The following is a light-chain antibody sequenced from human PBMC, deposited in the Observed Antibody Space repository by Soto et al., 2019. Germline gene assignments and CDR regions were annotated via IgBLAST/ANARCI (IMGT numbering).Light chain of an antibody. CDR1: QSVSSS. CDR2: DAS. J-gene: IGKJ2*01. CDR3: HQYDNTPQT. V-gene: IGKV3-11*01. Sequence: EIVLTHSPATLSLSPCERATLSFRASQSVSSSLAWFQQKPGQAPRLLIYDASNRATGIPARFSGSGSGTDFSLTISRLEPEDFAVYYCHQYDNTPQTFGQGTKVDI.